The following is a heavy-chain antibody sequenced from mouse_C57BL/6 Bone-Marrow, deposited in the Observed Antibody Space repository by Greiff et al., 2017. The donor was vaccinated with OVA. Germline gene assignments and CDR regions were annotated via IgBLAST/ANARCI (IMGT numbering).Heavy chain of an antibody. CDR2: IDPSDSYT. D-gene: IGHD1-1*01. Sequence: VQLQQPGAELVMPGASVKLSCKASGYTFTSYWMHWVKQRPGQGLEWIGEIDPSDSYTNYNQKFKGKSTLTVDKSSSTAYMQLSSLTSEDSAVYYCARSHYYGSSFYYYAMDYWGQGTSVTVSS. CDR1: GYTFTSYW. CDR3: ARSHYYGSSFYYYAMDY. V-gene: IGHV1-69*01. J-gene: IGHJ4*01.